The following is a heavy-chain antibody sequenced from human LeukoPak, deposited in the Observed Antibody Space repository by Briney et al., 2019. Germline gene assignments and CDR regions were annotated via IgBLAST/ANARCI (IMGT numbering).Heavy chain of an antibody. V-gene: IGHV3-53*01. J-gene: IGHJ4*02. CDR2: IYSGGTT. CDR1: GFSVSSNY. D-gene: IGHD3-3*01. Sequence: GGSLRLSCAASGFSVSSNYMTWVRQAPGKGLEWVSVIYSGGTTYYADSVKGRFTISRDNAKNSLYLQMNSLRAEDTAVYYCAREMFWSGYFSNLHFDYWGQGALVTVSS. CDR3: AREMFWSGYFSNLHFDY.